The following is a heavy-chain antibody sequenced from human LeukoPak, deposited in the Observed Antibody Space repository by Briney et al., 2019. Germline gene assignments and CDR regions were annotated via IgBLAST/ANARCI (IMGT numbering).Heavy chain of an antibody. J-gene: IGHJ6*02. CDR2: ISSSSTYI. CDR3: ARERVDYGDWSRYYHYGMDV. V-gene: IGHV3-21*01. Sequence: GGSLRLSCAASGFTFSSFDMTWVRRAPGKGLEWVSSISSSSTYIYYADSVKGRFTISRDNAKNSLYLQMNSLRAEDAAVYYCARERVDYGDWSRYYHYGMDVWGQGTTVTVTS. D-gene: IGHD4-17*01. CDR1: GFTFSSFD.